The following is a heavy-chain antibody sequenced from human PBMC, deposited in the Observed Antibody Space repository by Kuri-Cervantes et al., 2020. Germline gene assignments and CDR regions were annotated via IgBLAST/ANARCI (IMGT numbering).Heavy chain of an antibody. CDR1: GGSLSGYY. J-gene: IGHJ6*03. V-gene: IGHV4-34*01. D-gene: IGHD6-19*01. Sequence: SQTLSLTCAVYGGSLSGYYWSWIRQPPGKGLEWIGEINHSGSTNYNPSLKSRVTISVDKSKNQFSLKLSSVTAADTAVYYCARDSSGWGGHYYYYYYMDVWGKGTTVTVSS. CDR3: ARDSSGWGGHYYYYYYMDV. CDR2: INHSGST.